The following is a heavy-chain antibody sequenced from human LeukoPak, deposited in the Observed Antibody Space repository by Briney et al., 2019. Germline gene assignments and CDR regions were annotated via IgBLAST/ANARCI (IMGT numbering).Heavy chain of an antibody. CDR2: IYYSGST. CDR1: GFSISSYY. Sequence: SETLSLTCSVSGFSISSYYWSWIRQSPGKGLEWIGYIYYSGSTNYNPALKSRVTISVHASKNQFSLQLSSVTAADTAVYYCARAPHFFDTSGSRYYFDYWGQGALVTVSS. CDR3: ARAPHFFDTSGSRYYFDY. V-gene: IGHV4-59*01. J-gene: IGHJ4*02. D-gene: IGHD3-22*01.